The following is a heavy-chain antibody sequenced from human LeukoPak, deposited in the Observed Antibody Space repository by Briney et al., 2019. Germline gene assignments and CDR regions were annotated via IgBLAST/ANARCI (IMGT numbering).Heavy chain of an antibody. CDR1: RFTFSNYG. Sequence: GGSLRLSCAASRFTFSNYGMHWVRQAPGKGLEWVAVISYDGSNKQYADSVKGRFTISRDNSKNTLYLQMNSLRAEDTAVYYFAKDRGSTCWAWYFNLWGRGTLVTVSS. V-gene: IGHV3-30*18. CDR2: ISYDGSNK. D-gene: IGHD6-13*01. CDR3: AKDRGSTCWAWYFNL. J-gene: IGHJ2*01.